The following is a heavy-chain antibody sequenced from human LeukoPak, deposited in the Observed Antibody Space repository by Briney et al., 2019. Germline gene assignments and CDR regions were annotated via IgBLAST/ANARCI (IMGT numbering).Heavy chain of an antibody. J-gene: IGHJ6*03. Sequence: GASVTVSCKASGYTFTSYDINWVRQATGQGLEWMGWMNPNSGNTGYAQKFQGRVTMTRNTSISTAYMELSSLRSEDTAVYYCASKRLYGDPDDYYYYYYMDVWGKGTTVTVSS. CDR3: ASKRLYGDPDDYYYYYYMDV. CDR1: GYTFTSYD. D-gene: IGHD4-17*01. V-gene: IGHV1-8*01. CDR2: MNPNSGNT.